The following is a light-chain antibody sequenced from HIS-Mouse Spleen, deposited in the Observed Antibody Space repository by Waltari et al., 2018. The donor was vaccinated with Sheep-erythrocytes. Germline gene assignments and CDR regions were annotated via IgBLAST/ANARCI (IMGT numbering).Light chain of an antibody. V-gene: IGLV2-11*01. CDR2: DVS. Sequence: QSALTQPRPVSGSPGQSVTISCTGTSSDVGGYNYLSWYQQHPGKAPKLMIYDVSKRPSGVPDRFSGSKSGNTASLTISGLQAEDEADYYCCSYAGSYTVVFGGGTKLTVL. CDR3: CSYAGSYTVV. J-gene: IGLJ2*01. CDR1: SSDVGGYNY.